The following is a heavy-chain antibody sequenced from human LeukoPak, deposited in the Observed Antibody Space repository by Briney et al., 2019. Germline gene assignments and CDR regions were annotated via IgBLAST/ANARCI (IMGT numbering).Heavy chain of an antibody. CDR2: IYSTGST. J-gene: IGHJ6*02. CDR1: GGSISSYY. V-gene: IGHV4-4*07. Sequence: PSEALSLTCTVSGGSISSYYWSWIRQPAGKGLEWIGRIYSTGSTNYNPSLKSRVTISVDTSKNQFSLKLSSVTAADTAVYYCARVGSSWYALNYYYYGMDVWGQGTTVTVSS. D-gene: IGHD6-13*01. CDR3: ARVGSSWYALNYYYYGMDV.